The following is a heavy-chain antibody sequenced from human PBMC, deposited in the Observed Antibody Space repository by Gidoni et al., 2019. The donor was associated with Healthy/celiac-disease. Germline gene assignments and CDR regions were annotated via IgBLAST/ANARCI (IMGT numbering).Heavy chain of an antibody. D-gene: IGHD2-21*01. CDR1: GFTVSSNY. Sequence: EVQLVESGGGLIQPGGSLRLSCAASGFTVSSNYMSWVRQAPGKGLEWVSVIYGGGSTYYADSVKGRFTISRDNSKNTLYLQMNSLRAEDTAVYYCARYRGGPEDYYYGMDVWGQVTTVTVSS. CDR2: IYGGGST. J-gene: IGHJ6*02. CDR3: ARYRGGPEDYYYGMDV. V-gene: IGHV3-53*01.